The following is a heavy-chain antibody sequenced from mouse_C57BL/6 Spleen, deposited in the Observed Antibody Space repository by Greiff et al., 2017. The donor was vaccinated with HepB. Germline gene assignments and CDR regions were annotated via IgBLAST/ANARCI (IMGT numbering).Heavy chain of an antibody. J-gene: IGHJ4*01. D-gene: IGHD4-1*01. Sequence: EVMLVESGGGLVQPGGSLKLSCAASGFTFSDYYMYWVRQTPEKRLEWVAYISNGGGSTYYPDTVKGRFTISRDNAKNTLYLQMSRLKSEDTAMYYCASPLGRGYAMDYWGQGTSVTVSS. CDR1: GFTFSDYY. V-gene: IGHV5-12*01. CDR2: ISNGGGST. CDR3: ASPLGRGYAMDY.